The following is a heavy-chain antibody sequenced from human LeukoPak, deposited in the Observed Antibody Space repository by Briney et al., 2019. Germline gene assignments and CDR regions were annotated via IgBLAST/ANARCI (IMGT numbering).Heavy chain of an antibody. V-gene: IGHV1-24*01. D-gene: IGHD1-20*01. J-gene: IGHJ6*02. CDR3: ATGMTGDYYYYGMDV. Sequence: ASVKVSCKVSGYTLTELSMHWVRQAPGKGLEWMGGFDPEDGETIYAQKFQGRVTMTEDTSTDTACMELSSLRSEDTAVYYCATGMTGDYYYYGMDVWGQGTTVTVSS. CDR2: FDPEDGET. CDR1: GYTLTELS.